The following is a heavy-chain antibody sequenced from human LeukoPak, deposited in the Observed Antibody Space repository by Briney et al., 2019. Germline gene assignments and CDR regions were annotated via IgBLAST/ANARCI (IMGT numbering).Heavy chain of an antibody. CDR2: ISGSGGST. CDR3: AKDLLGVKGSRALPYYYYMDV. CDR1: GFTFTSYA. Sequence: GGSLRLSCAASGFTFTSYAMSWVRQAPGKGLEWVSAISGSGGSTYYADSVKGRFTISRDNSKNTLYLQMNSLRAEDTAVYYCAKDLLGVKGSRALPYYYYMDVWGKGTTVTVSS. D-gene: IGHD6-13*01. J-gene: IGHJ6*03. V-gene: IGHV3-23*01.